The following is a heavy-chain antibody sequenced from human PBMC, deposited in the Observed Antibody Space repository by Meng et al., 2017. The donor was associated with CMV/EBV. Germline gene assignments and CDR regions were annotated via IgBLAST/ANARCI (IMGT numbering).Heavy chain of an antibody. D-gene: IGHD4-11*01. CDR2: INPNSGGT. V-gene: IGHV1-2*02. CDR3: ARGPLGEYSNYDAP. J-gene: IGHJ5*02. Sequence: QAQWGESGAGVKKPGASVKASCKASGYTFTGYYMHWGRQAPGQGLEWMGWINPNSGGTNYAQKFQGRVTMTRDTSISTAYMELSRLRSDDTAVYYCARGPLGEYSNYDAPWGQGTLVTVSS. CDR1: GYTFTGYY.